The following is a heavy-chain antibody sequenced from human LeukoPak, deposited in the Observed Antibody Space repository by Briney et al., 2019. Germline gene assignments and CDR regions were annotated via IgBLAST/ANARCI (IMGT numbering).Heavy chain of an antibody. V-gene: IGHV4-38-2*02. CDR3: ARGYSSGRPFDY. J-gene: IGHJ4*02. CDR2: IYHSGST. D-gene: IGHD6-19*01. CDR1: GYSISSGYY. Sequence: SETLSLTCTVSGYSISSGYYWGWIRQPPGKGLEWIGSIYHSGSTYYNPSLKSRVTISVDTSKNQFSLKLSSVTAADTAVYYCARGYSSGRPFDYWGQGTLVTVSS.